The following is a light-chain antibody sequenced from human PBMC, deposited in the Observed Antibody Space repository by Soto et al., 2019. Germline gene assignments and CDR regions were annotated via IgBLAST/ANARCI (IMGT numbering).Light chain of an antibody. CDR2: EVT. V-gene: IGLV2-14*01. CDR3: SSYTDRSGV. J-gene: IGLJ1*01. Sequence: QSVLTQPASVSGSPGQSITISCTGTSSDVGGYKFVSWYQQYPGKAPKLIIYEVTNRPSGVSNRFSGSKSGNTASLTISGLQVEDEADYYRSSYTDRSGVFGTGTKVTVL. CDR1: SSDVGGYKF.